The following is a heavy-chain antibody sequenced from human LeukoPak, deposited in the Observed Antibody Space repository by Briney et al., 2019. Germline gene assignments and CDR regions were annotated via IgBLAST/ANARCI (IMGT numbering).Heavy chain of an antibody. CDR1: GFTFSSYG. D-gene: IGHD2-2*02. Sequence: GGSLRLSCAASGFTFSSYGLHWVRQAPGKGLEWVAFIRYDGSNKYYADSVKGRFTISRDNSKKTVFLQMNSLRAEDTAVYYCTRDPRYLYYFDYWGRGTLVTVSS. CDR2: IRYDGSNK. J-gene: IGHJ4*02. V-gene: IGHV3-30*02. CDR3: TRDPRYLYYFDY.